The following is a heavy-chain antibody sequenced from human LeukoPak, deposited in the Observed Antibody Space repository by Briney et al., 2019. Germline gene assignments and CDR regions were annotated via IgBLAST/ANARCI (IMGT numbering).Heavy chain of an antibody. J-gene: IGHJ4*02. CDR1: GFTFSSYS. V-gene: IGHV3-21*01. CDR2: ISSSSSYI. CDR3: ARDQQLWLPTFDY. Sequence: PGGSLRLSCAASGFTFSSYSMNWVRQAPGKGLEWVSSISSSSSYIYYADSVKGRFTISRDNAKNSLYLQMNGLRAEDTAVYYCARDQQLWLPTFDYWGQGTLVTVSS. D-gene: IGHD5-18*01.